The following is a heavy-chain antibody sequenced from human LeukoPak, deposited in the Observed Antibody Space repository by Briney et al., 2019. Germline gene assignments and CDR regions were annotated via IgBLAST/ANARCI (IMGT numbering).Heavy chain of an antibody. Sequence: SETLSLTCTVSGGXISNYYCSWIRQPAGKRLEWIGRIYTSGNTDYNPSLKSRVTMSIDTSKNQFSLKLSSVTAADTAVYYCARGSLIAAADFDYWGQGTLVTVSS. CDR2: IYTSGNT. D-gene: IGHD6-13*01. CDR1: GGXISNYY. J-gene: IGHJ4*02. V-gene: IGHV4-4*07. CDR3: ARGSLIAAADFDY.